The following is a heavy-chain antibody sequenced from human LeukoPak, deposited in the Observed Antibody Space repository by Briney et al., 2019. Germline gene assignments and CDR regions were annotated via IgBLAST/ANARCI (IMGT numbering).Heavy chain of an antibody. CDR3: AKRFVTGTKYFDY. D-gene: IGHD6-19*01. CDR2: IYSGGTT. J-gene: IGHJ4*02. V-gene: IGHV3-53*01. CDR1: GFTVSNNY. Sequence: GGSLRLSCKASGFTVSNNYMNWVRQAPGKGLEWVALIYSGGTTNYADSVKGRFTISRDNSKNTLYLQMNSLRAEDTAVYYCAKRFVTGTKYFDYWGQGTLVTVSS.